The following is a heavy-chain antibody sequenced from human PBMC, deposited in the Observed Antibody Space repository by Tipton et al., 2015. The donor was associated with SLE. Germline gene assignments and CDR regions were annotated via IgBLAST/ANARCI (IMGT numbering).Heavy chain of an antibody. CDR2: IYYSGST. D-gene: IGHD2-15*01. Sequence: TLSLTCTVSSGSISSSSYYWGWIRQPPGKGLEWIGSIYYSGSTYYNPSLKSRVTISVDTSKNQFSLNLRSVTAADTAVYYCTRGPYCSGDSCYRGMDVWGQGTTVTVSS. J-gene: IGHJ6*02. V-gene: IGHV4-39*07. CDR1: SGSISSSSYY. CDR3: TRGPYCSGDSCYRGMDV.